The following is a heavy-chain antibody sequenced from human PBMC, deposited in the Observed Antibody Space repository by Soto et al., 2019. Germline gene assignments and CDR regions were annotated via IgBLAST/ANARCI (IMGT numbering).Heavy chain of an antibody. D-gene: IGHD6-13*01. J-gene: IGHJ6*02. CDR3: AKCSSWFDDDGYYYYYGMDV. V-gene: IGHV3-23*01. CDR1: GFTFSSYA. Sequence: TGGSLRLSCASSGFTFSSYAMSWVRQAPGKGLEWVSAISGSGGSTYYADSVKGRFTISRDNSKNTLYLQMNSLRAEDTAVYYCAKCSSWFDDDGYYYYYGMDVWGQGTTVTVSS. CDR2: ISGSGGST.